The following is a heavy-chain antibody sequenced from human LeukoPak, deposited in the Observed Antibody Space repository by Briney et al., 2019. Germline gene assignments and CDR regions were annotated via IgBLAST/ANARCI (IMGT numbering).Heavy chain of an antibody. J-gene: IGHJ5*02. Sequence: GGSLRLSCAASGFTFSIYGMHWVRQAPGKGLEWVAVIWNDGSNKYYADSVKGRFTISRDNSKNTLYLQMNSLRAEDTAVYYCARDEHTSWFWFAPWGQGTLVTVSS. V-gene: IGHV3-33*01. CDR1: GFTFSIYG. CDR3: ARDEHTSWFWFAP. CDR2: IWNDGSNK. D-gene: IGHD2-2*01.